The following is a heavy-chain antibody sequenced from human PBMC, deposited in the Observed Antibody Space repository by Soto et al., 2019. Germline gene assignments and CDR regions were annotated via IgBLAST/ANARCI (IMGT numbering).Heavy chain of an antibody. CDR2: ISSSSSYI. CDR1: GFTFSSYS. CDR3: ARPPNYYDSRGYYGY. Sequence: PGGSLRLACAASGFTFSSYSINWVRQAPGKGLEWVSSISSSSSYIYYADSVKGRFTISRDNAKNSLYLQMNSLRAEDTAVYYCARPPNYYDSRGYYGYWGQGT. D-gene: IGHD3-22*01. V-gene: IGHV3-21*01. J-gene: IGHJ4*02.